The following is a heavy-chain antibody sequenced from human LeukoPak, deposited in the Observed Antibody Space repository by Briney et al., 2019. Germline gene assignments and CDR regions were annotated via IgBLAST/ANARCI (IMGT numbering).Heavy chain of an antibody. CDR2: IYWDDDK. J-gene: IGHJ4*02. Sequence: ESGPTLVKPTQTLTLTCTFSGFSFSATEVAVGWIRQPPGKALEWLALIYWDDDKRYSPSLKSRLTITEDTSKDQVVLTMTNMDPVDTATYFCAHSTYGYGYWGQGTLVTVSS. CDR3: AHSTYGYGY. V-gene: IGHV2-5*02. D-gene: IGHD5-12*01. CDR1: GFSFSATEVA.